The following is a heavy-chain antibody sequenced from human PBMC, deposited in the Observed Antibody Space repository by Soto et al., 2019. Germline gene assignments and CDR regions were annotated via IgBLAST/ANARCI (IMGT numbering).Heavy chain of an antibody. J-gene: IGHJ5*02. CDR3: ARDRGDIVLVPAAPQNWFDP. V-gene: IGHV1-46*01. CDR1: GYTFTRYG. Sequence: ASVKVSCKASGYTFTRYGISWLRQAPGQGLEWMGIINPSGGSTSYAQKFQGRVTMTRDTSTSTVYMELSSLRSEDTAVYYCARDRGDIVLVPAAPQNWFDPWG. CDR2: INPSGGST. D-gene: IGHD2-2*01.